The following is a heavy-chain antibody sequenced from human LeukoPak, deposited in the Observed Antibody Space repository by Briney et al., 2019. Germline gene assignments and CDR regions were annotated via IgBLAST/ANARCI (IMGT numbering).Heavy chain of an antibody. Sequence: GGSLRLSCAASGFTVSSNYMNWVRQAPGKGLEWVSMIYPNGNTFYTDSVKGRFTISRDNSKNTLDLQMSSLRAEDTAVYYCAREHLAVAGTYYGMDVWGQGTTVTVSS. V-gene: IGHV3-66*01. D-gene: IGHD6-19*01. J-gene: IGHJ6*02. CDR3: AREHLAVAGTYYGMDV. CDR2: IYPNGNT. CDR1: GFTVSSNY.